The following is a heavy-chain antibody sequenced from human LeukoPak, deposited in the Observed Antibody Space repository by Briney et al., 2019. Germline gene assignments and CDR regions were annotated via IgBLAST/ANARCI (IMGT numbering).Heavy chain of an antibody. CDR1: GFTFSSYS. CDR2: ISSTSRHK. J-gene: IGHJ4*02. CDR3: ARAGAVAFY. D-gene: IGHD6-19*01. Sequence: GGSLRLSCAASGFTFSSYSMNWVRQAPGKGLEWVSSISSTSRHKYYADSAKGRFTISRDNAKNSLFLQMNSLRAEDTAVYYCARAGAVAFYWGQGTLVTVSS. V-gene: IGHV3-21*01.